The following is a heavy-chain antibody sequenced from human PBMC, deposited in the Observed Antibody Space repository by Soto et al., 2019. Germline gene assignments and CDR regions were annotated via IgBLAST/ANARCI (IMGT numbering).Heavy chain of an antibody. CDR2: IYRTGST. D-gene: IGHD1-7*01. V-gene: IGHV4-4*02. CDR3: ASRDPGTSVDY. CDR1: GASFTSNDW. Sequence: QVQLQESGPGLVKPSGTLSLTCAVSGASFTSNDWWTWVRQPPGRGLEWIGEIYRTGSTNYNPSLNSRVTISLDKSENQFSLKVTSLTAADTAVYYCASRDPGTSVDYWGQGTLVTVSS. J-gene: IGHJ4*02.